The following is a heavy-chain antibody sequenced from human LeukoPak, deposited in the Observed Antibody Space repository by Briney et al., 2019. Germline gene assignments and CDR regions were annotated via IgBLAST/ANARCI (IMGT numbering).Heavy chain of an antibody. D-gene: IGHD6-19*01. V-gene: IGHV4-59*08. J-gene: IGHJ3*02. CDR1: GFTFSSYA. Sequence: SGGSLRLSCAASGFTFSSYAMSWIRQPPGKGLAWIGYIYYSGSTNYNPALKSRVTISVDTYKNQFSLKLSSVTAADTAVYYCARHGSSGWYSGAFDIWGQGTMVTVSS. CDR3: ARHGSSGWYSGAFDI. CDR2: IYYSGST.